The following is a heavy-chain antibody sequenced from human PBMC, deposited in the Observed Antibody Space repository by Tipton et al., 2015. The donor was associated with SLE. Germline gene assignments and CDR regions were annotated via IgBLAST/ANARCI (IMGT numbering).Heavy chain of an antibody. CDR3: ARLVAVVGYYFGY. J-gene: IGHJ4*02. Sequence: SLRLSCAASGFTFSSYWMSWVRQAPGKGLEWVANIKQDGSEKYYVDSVKGRFTISRDNAKNSLYLQMNSLRAEDTAVYYCARLVAVVGYYFGYWGQGTLVTVSS. D-gene: IGHD6-19*01. CDR1: GFTFSSYW. CDR2: IKQDGSEK. V-gene: IGHV3-7*01.